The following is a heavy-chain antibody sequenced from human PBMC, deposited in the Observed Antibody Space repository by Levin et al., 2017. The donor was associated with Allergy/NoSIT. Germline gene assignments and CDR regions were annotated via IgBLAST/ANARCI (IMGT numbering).Heavy chain of an antibody. J-gene: IGHJ5*02. CDR2: ISYDGSNK. D-gene: IGHD2-15*01. V-gene: IGHV3-30-3*01. Sequence: GGSLRLSCDASGFSFSSYVFHWVRQAPGKGLGWVAAISYDGSNKYYADSVKGRFTISRDNSKNTVYLQMNSLTAEDTAVYYCARDWWDLPKSHVDLWGQGALVSVSS. CDR1: GFSFSSYV. CDR3: ARDWWDLPKSHVDL.